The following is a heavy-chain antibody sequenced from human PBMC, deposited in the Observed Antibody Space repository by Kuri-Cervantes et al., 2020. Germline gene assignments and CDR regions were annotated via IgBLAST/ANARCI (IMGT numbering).Heavy chain of an antibody. CDR2: IWYDGSNK. Sequence: GESLKISCAASGFTFSSYGMHWVRQAPGKGLEWVAVIWYDGSNKYYADSVKGRFTISRDNSKNTLYLQMNSLRAEDTAVYYCAMGVLSAALNWFNPWGQGTLVTVSS. CDR1: GFTFSSYG. V-gene: IGHV3-33*01. CDR3: AMGVLSAALNWFNP. J-gene: IGHJ5*02. D-gene: IGHD2-2*01.